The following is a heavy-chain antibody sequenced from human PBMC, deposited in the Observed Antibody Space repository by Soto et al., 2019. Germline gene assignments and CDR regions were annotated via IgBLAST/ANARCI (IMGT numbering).Heavy chain of an antibody. CDR3: ARGLEYCSGGSCYFRTFDY. V-gene: IGHV1-18*04. D-gene: IGHD2-15*01. CDR1: GYTFTSYG. CDR2: ISAYNGNT. J-gene: IGHJ4*02. Sequence: ASVKVSCKASGYTFTSYGISWVRQAPGQGLEWMGWISAYNGNTNYAQKLQGRVTVTTDTSTSTAYMELRSLRSDDTAVYYCARGLEYCSGGSCYFRTFDYWGQGTLVTVS.